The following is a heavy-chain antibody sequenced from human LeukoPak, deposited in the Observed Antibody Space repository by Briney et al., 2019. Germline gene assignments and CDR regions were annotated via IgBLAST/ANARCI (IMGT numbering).Heavy chain of an antibody. CDR3: ASQYCSGGSCYKFDP. D-gene: IGHD2-15*01. CDR1: AGSISSGGYS. CDR2: IYSSGRN. Sequence: SETLSLTCAVSAGSISSGGYSWGWIRQPPGKGLEWIGYIYSSGRNYYNPSLNRRVTISVDTSKNQFSLKLSSVPAADTPVYYCASQYCSGGSCYKFDPWGQGTLVTVSS. J-gene: IGHJ5*02. V-gene: IGHV4-30-4*07.